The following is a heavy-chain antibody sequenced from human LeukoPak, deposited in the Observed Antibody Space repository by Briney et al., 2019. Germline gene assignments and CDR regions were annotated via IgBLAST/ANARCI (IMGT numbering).Heavy chain of an antibody. D-gene: IGHD3-3*01. CDR1: GFTFTNYG. J-gene: IGHJ3*01. CDR3: ARIGGTKHTDAFDF. CDR2: ISPPGGTT. Sequence: QAGGSLRLSCVDSGFTFTNYGMSWVRQTPGKGLEYVSSISPPGGTTYYADSVKGRFFVSRDNSKNTVYLQMSSLRVDDTAVYYCARIGGTKHTDAFDFWGQGTMVTVSS. V-gene: IGHV3-23*01.